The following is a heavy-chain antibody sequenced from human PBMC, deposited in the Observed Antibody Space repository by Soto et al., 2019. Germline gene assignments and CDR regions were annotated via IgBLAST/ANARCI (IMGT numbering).Heavy chain of an antibody. CDR3: TRDESVGYYYDSSGYYIGY. Sequence: GGSLRLSCTASGFTFGDYAMSWFRQAPGKGLEWVGFIRSKAYGGTTEYAASVKGRFTISRDDSKSIAYLQMNSLKTEDTAVYYCTRDESVGYYYDSSGYYIGYWGQGTLVTVS. CDR2: IRSKAYGGTT. D-gene: IGHD3-22*01. CDR1: GFTFGDYA. J-gene: IGHJ4*02. V-gene: IGHV3-49*03.